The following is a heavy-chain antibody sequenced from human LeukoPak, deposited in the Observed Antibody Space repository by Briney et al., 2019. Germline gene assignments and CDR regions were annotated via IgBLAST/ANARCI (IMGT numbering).Heavy chain of an antibody. CDR1: GGTFSSYA. J-gene: IGHJ4*02. CDR3: ASSPGLGGVIGPTPYYFDY. CDR2: IIPIFGTA. D-gene: IGHD3-16*02. Sequence: ASVKVSCKASGGTFSSYAISWVRQAPGQGLEWMGGIIPIFGTANYAQKFQGRVTITADESTSTAYMELSSLRSEDTAVYYCASSPGLGGVIGPTPYYFDYWGQGTLVTVSS. V-gene: IGHV1-69*13.